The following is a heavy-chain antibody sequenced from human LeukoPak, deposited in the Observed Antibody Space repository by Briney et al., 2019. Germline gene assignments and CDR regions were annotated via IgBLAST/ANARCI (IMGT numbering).Heavy chain of an antibody. CDR1: GFTVSSNY. CDR2: IYSGGST. Sequence: PGGSLRLSCAASGFTVSSNYMSWVRQAPGKGLEWVSVIYSGGSTHYADSVKGRFTISRHNSKNTLYLQMNSLRAEDTAVYYCARSGGSYQYYFDYWGQGTLVTVSS. J-gene: IGHJ4*02. D-gene: IGHD1-26*01. CDR3: ARSGGSYQYYFDY. V-gene: IGHV3-53*04.